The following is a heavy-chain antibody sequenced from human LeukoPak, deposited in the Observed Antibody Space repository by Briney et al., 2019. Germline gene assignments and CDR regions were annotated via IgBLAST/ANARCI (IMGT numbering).Heavy chain of an antibody. Sequence: EASVKVSCKASGYTFTSYDINWVRQATGQGLEWMGWMNPNSGNTGYAQKFEGRVTMTRNTSISTAYMELSSLRSEGTAVYYCARSQYGGNWGLDYWGQGTLVTVSS. V-gene: IGHV1-8*01. D-gene: IGHD4-23*01. CDR3: ARSQYGGNWGLDY. CDR2: MNPNSGNT. J-gene: IGHJ4*02. CDR1: GYTFTSYD.